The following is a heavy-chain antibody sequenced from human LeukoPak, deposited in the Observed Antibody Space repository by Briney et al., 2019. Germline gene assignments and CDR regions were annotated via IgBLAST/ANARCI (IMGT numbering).Heavy chain of an antibody. Sequence: GGSLRLSCAASGFTFGNYAMSWVRQAPGKGLEWVSSITGSDGRTFYADSVNGRFTTSRDNSNNMLYLQMNSLRAEDTAVYYCAKVIWGADMSHDYWGQGTLVTVSS. CDR2: ITGSDGRT. V-gene: IGHV3-23*01. J-gene: IGHJ4*02. CDR1: GFTFGNYA. D-gene: IGHD1-26*01. CDR3: AKVIWGADMSHDY.